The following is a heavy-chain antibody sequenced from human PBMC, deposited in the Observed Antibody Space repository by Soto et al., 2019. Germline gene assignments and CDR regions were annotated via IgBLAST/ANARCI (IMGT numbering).Heavy chain of an antibody. V-gene: IGHV3-21*06. Sequence: GGSLRLSCAASGFTFTRYSMNWVRQAPGKGLEWVSSISSTTNYIYYGDSMKGRFTVSRDNAKNSLYLEMNSLRAEDTAVYYCARESEDLTSTFDYWGQGTLVTVSS. CDR1: GFTFTRYS. J-gene: IGHJ4*02. CDR2: ISSTTNYI. CDR3: ARESEDLTSTFDY.